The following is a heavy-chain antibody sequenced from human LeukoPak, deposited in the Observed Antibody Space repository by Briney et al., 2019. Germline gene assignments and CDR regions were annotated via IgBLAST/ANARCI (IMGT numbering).Heavy chain of an antibody. V-gene: IGHV1-18*01. J-gene: IGHJ4*02. CDR1: GYTFTSYG. CDR2: ISAYNGNT. D-gene: IGHD2-21*01. Sequence: ASVKVSCKASGYTFTSYGISWVRQAPGQGLEWMGWISAYNGNTNYAQKLQGRVTITADESTSTAYMELSSLRSEDTAVYYCAEAYCGGDCYSREGYYFDYWGQGTLVTVSS. CDR3: AEAYCGGDCYSREGYYFDY.